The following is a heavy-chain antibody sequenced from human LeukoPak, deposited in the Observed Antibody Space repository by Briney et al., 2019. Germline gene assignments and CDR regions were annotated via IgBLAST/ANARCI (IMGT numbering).Heavy chain of an antibody. CDR2: IANNGTT. J-gene: IGHJ3*01. CDR1: GESKRSSY. V-gene: IGHV4-59*01. Sequence: SETLTLTCSVSGESKRSSYWTWIRQSPGKGREWIGYIANNGTTYCNPYLESRVAVSVDTSKSQFYLKVTSVTTADTALYFCPRVRAAMAGDALDVWGQGTMVTVSS. CDR3: PRVRAAMAGDALDV. D-gene: IGHD6-19*01.